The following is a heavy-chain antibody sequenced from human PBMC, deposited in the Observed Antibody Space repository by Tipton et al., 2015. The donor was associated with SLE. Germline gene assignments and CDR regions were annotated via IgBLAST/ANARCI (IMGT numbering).Heavy chain of an antibody. CDR2: INHSGST. V-gene: IGHV4-34*01. Sequence: TLFFTCAVYGGSFSGYYWSWIRQPPGKGLEWIGEINHSGSTNYNPSLKSRVTISLDTSKNQFSLKLSSVTAADTAVYYCARGILEPGDYWGQGTLVTVSS. CDR3: ARGILEPGDY. CDR1: GGSFSGYY. D-gene: IGHD1-1*01. J-gene: IGHJ4*02.